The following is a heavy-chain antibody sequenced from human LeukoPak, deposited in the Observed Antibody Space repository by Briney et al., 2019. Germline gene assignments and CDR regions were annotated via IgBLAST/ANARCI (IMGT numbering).Heavy chain of an antibody. Sequence: GGSLRLSCAASGFTVSTNYMSWVRQAPGKGLEWVSVIYSGDNTYYADSVKGRFTISRDNSKNTLYLQMNSLRAEDTAVYYCAVGYSYASDAFDIWGQRTMVTVSS. V-gene: IGHV3-53*01. CDR3: AVGYSYASDAFDI. D-gene: IGHD5-18*01. CDR2: IYSGDNT. CDR1: GFTVSTNY. J-gene: IGHJ3*02.